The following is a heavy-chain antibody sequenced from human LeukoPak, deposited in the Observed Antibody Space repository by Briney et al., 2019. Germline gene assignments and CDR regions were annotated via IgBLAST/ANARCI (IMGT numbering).Heavy chain of an antibody. V-gene: IGHV3-30*02. J-gene: IGHJ6*03. CDR3: AKDRLQSNYYYMDV. CDR1: GFTFSTYG. Sequence: PGGSPRLSCAASGFTFSTYGMHWVRQAPGKGLEWVAFLRYDGSNQYYADSVKGRFTISRDNSKNTLYLQMDSLRAEDTAVYYCAKDRLQSNYYYMDVWGKGTTVTVSS. CDR2: LRYDGSNQ. D-gene: IGHD4-11*01.